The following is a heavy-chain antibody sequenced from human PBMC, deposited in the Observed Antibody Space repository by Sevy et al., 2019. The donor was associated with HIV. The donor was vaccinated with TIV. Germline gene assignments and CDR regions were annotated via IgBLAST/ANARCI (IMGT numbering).Heavy chain of an antibody. CDR1: GGSISSGGYS. V-gene: IGHV4-30-2*01. D-gene: IGHD6-13*01. J-gene: IGHJ1*01. CDR2: IYHSGST. CDR3: ASFSSSWYHEYFQH. Sequence: SETLSLTCAVSGGSISSGGYSWSWIRQPPGKGLEWIGYIYHSGSTYYNPSPKSRVTISVDRSKNQFSLKLSSVTAADTAVYYCASFSSSWYHEYFQHWGQGTLVTVSS.